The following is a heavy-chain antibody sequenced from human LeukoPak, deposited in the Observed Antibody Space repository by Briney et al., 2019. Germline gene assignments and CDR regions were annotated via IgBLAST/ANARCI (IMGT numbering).Heavy chain of an antibody. D-gene: IGHD5-18*01. CDR1: GFTFDDYA. CDR3: VKDGRYTFGLDAFEI. Sequence: PGRSLRLSCAASGFTFDDYAMHWVRQAPGKGLEWVSGISWNSGSIGYADSVKGRFTISRDNAKNSLYLQMNSLRAEDTGVYYCVKDGRYTFGLDAFEIWGQGTMVTVSS. CDR2: ISWNSGSI. J-gene: IGHJ3*02. V-gene: IGHV3-9*01.